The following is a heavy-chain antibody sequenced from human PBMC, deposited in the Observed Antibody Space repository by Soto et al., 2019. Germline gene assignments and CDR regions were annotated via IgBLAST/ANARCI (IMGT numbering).Heavy chain of an antibody. CDR3: ARSFHYSNWFDP. CDR2: IIPILGIA. V-gene: IGHV1-69*02. D-gene: IGHD4-4*01. Sequence: QVQLVQSGAEVKNPGSSVKVSCKASGGTFSSYTISWVRQAPGQGLEWMGRIIPILGIANYAQKFQGRVTITADKSTSTAYMELSSLRSEDTAVYYCARSFHYSNWFDPWGQGTLVTVSS. J-gene: IGHJ5*02. CDR1: GGTFSSYT.